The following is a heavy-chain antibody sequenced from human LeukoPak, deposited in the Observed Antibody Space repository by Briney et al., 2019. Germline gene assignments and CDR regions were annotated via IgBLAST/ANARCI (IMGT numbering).Heavy chain of an antibody. J-gene: IGHJ5*02. CDR1: GFTFSSYS. CDR2: ISSSSSTI. D-gene: IGHD4-17*01. V-gene: IGHV3-48*01. CDR3: ARGPGHTYGDYVSIWFDP. Sequence: GGSLRLSCAASGFTFSSYSMNWVRQAPGKGLEWVSYISSSSSTIYYADSVKGRFTISRDNAKNSLYLQMNSLRAEDTAVYYCARGPGHTYGDYVSIWFDPWGQGTLVTVSS.